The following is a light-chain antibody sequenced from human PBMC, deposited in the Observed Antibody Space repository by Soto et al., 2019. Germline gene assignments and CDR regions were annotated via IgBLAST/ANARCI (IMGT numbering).Light chain of an antibody. V-gene: IGKV1-27*01. Sequence: RVTKSASSVSEDVRDRVTMNCRASLPISNNLAWYQQKPRKIPNLLIYAASTLQAGVPSRFSGSGSGTDFTLTISSLQPEDVAAYYCQKYNSAPLTFGGRAKVDIK. CDR2: AAS. CDR3: QKYNSAPLT. J-gene: IGKJ4*01. CDR1: LPISNN.